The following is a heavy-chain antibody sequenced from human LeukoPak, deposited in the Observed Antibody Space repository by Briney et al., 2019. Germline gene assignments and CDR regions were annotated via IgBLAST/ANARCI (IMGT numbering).Heavy chain of an antibody. V-gene: IGHV3-33*01. Sequence: GGSPRLSCAASGFTFSSYGMHWVRQAPGKGLEWVALIWFDGSNKYYADSVKGRFTVSRDNSKNTLDLQMNSLTAEDTAVYYCARDRPYGMDVWGQGTTVTVSS. J-gene: IGHJ6*02. CDR1: GFTFSSYG. CDR3: ARDRPYGMDV. CDR2: IWFDGSNK.